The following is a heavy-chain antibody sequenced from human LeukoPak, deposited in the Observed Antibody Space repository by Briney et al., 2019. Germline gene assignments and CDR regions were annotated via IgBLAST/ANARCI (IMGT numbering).Heavy chain of an antibody. CDR1: GYTFTSYD. V-gene: IGHV1-8*01. J-gene: IGHJ4*02. CDR3: ARGPHTSGWPQHYY. CDR2: MNPNSGNT. Sequence: ASVKVSCKASGYTFTSYDINWARQATGQGLEWMGWMNPNSGNTGYAQKFQGRVTMTRNTSITTAYMELSSLTSEDTAVYYCARGPHTSGWPQHYYWGQGTLVTVSS. D-gene: IGHD6-19*01.